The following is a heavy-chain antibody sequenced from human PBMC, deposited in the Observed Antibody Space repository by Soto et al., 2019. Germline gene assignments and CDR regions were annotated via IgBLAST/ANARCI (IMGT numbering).Heavy chain of an antibody. CDR3: ARESIAVAGNFDY. CDR2: IYYSGST. CDR1: GGSISSYY. D-gene: IGHD6-19*01. Sequence: SETLSLTCTVSGGSISSYYWSWIRQPPGKGLEWIGYIYYSGSTNYNPSLKSRVTISVDTSKNQFSLKLSSVTAADTAVYYCARESIAVAGNFDYWGQGTLVTVSS. V-gene: IGHV4-59*01. J-gene: IGHJ4*02.